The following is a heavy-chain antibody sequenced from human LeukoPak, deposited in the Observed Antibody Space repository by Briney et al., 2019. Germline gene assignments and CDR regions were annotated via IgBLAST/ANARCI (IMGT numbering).Heavy chain of an antibody. J-gene: IGHJ6*02. V-gene: IGHV3-23*01. D-gene: IGHD1-26*01. CDR2: ISGSGGST. CDR1: GFTFSSYA. Sequence: GSLRLSCAASGFTFSSYAMSWVRQAPGKGLEWVSAISGSGGSTYYADSVKGRFTISRDNSKNTLYLQMNSLRAEDTAVYYCAKDGEWVPGYYYGMDVWGQGTTVTVSS. CDR3: AKDGEWVPGYYYGMDV.